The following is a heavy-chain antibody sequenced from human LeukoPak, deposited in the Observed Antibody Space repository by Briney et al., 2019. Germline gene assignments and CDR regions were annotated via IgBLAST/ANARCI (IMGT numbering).Heavy chain of an antibody. CDR2: IYYSGST. Sequence: PSETLSLTCTVSGGSISSGGYYWRWIRQHPGKGLEWIGYIYYSGSTYYNPSLKSRVTISVDTSKNQFSLKLSSVTAADTAVYYCARLGSSGYYPYYFDYWGQGTLVTVSS. D-gene: IGHD3-22*01. CDR1: GGSISSGGYY. J-gene: IGHJ4*02. CDR3: ARLGSSGYYPYYFDY. V-gene: IGHV4-31*03.